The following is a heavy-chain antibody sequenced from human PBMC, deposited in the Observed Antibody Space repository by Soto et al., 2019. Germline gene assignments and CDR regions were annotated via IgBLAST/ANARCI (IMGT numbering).Heavy chain of an antibody. CDR3: ATDRGPSGGYCRNMVDP. D-gene: IGHD2-21*01. CDR1: GGTFSSYA. CDR2: IIPIFGTA. J-gene: IGHJ5*02. Sequence: QVQLVQSGAEVKKPGSSVKVSCKASGGTFSSYAITWVRQAPGQGLEWMGGIIPIFGTATYAQKFQGRVTIPSVQSTRTAYMVVSSLRSQHTAVYYCATDRGPSGGYCRNMVDPCGQGALVIVAS. V-gene: IGHV1-69*05.